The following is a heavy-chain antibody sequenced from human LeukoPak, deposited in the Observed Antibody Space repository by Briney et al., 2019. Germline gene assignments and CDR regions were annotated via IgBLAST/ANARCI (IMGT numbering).Heavy chain of an antibody. CDR3: ARGYSSSWYLNWFDP. D-gene: IGHD6-13*01. CDR2: IYHSGST. V-gene: IGHV4-38-2*02. J-gene: IGHJ5*02. CDR1: GYSISSGYY. Sequence: PSETLSLTCTVSGYSISSGYYWGWIRQPPGKGLEWIGSIYHSGSTHYNPSLKSRVTISVDTSKNQFSLKLRSVTAADTAVYYCARGYSSSWYLNWFDPWGQGTLVTVSS.